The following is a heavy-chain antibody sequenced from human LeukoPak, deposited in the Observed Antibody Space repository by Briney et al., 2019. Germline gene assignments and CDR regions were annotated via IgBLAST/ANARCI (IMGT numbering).Heavy chain of an antibody. V-gene: IGHV3-73*01. CDR2: IRSKANNYAT. CDR1: GFSFSGSG. J-gene: IGHJ5*02. D-gene: IGHD3-16*01. Sequence: GGSLRLSCAASGFSFSGSGMNWVRQASGKGLEWVGRIRSKANNYATVYAESVKGRFTISRNDSKNTAYLQMNSLKTEDTAVYYCTPGSGTISSLGSWGQGTLATVSS. CDR3: TPGSGTISSLGS.